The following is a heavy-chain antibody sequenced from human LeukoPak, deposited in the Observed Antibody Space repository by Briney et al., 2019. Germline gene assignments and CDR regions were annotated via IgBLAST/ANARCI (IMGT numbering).Heavy chain of an antibody. V-gene: IGHV1-46*01. J-gene: IGHJ3*02. Sequence: ASVKVSFKASGYTFTSYYMHWVRQAPGQGLEWMGIINPSGGSTSYAQKFQGRVTMTRDTSTSTVYMELSSLRSEDTAVYYCARARPWYYYDSSGYPTDAFDIWGQGTMVTVSS. CDR2: INPSGGST. CDR3: ARARPWYYYDSSGYPTDAFDI. D-gene: IGHD3-22*01. CDR1: GYTFTSYY.